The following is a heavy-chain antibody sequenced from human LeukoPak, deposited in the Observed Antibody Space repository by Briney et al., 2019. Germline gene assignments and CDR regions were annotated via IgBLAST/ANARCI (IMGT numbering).Heavy chain of an antibody. D-gene: IGHD6-13*01. V-gene: IGHV3-48*03. J-gene: IGHJ5*02. CDR1: EFTLSSYE. CDR3: AKDRARSSPVCWFDP. CDR2: ISSSGSSI. Sequence: GGSLRLSCAASEFTLSSYEMNWVRQAPGKGLEWVSYISSSGSSIYYADSVKGRFTISRDNSKNTLYLQMNSLRAEDTAVYYCAKDRARSSPVCWFDPWGQGTLVTVSS.